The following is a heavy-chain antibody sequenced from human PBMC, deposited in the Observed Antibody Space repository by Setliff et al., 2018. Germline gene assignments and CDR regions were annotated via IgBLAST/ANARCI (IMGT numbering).Heavy chain of an antibody. J-gene: IGHJ4*02. Sequence: ASVKVSCKASGYSFTRYYMYWVRQAPGQGLEWMGIINVSGGSASYAQKFLGRVTMTTDTSTSTAYMELRSLRPDDTAVYYCARDRKSSPEHYYFDYWGQGTLVTVSS. CDR1: GYSFTRYY. V-gene: IGHV1-46*01. CDR3: ARDRKSSPEHYYFDY. CDR2: INVSGGSA.